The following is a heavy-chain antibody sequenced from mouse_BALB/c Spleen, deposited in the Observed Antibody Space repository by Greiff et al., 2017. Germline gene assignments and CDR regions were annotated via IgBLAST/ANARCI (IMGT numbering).Heavy chain of an antibody. CDR3: ARLLRWYFDV. CDR1: GYAFTNYW. V-gene: IGHV1-63*01. Sequence: QVQLQQSGAELVRPGTSVKISCKASGYAFTNYWLGWVKQRPGHGLEWIGDIYPGSGNTYYNEKFKGKATLTADKSSSTAYMQLSSLTSEDSAVYFCARLLRWYFDVWGAGTTVTVSS. J-gene: IGHJ1*01. CDR2: IYPGSGNT. D-gene: IGHD1-1*01.